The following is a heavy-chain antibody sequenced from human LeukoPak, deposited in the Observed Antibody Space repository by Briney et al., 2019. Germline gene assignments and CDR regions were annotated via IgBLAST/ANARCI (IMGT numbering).Heavy chain of an antibody. CDR3: ARAGRPSGYYL. CDR2: IWDDGNNK. J-gene: IGHJ4*02. D-gene: IGHD3-22*01. Sequence: AGGSLRLSCAASGFSFSNHGMHWVRQAPGKRLEWVAVIWDDGNNKMYANSVNGRFTISRDNSEKTLYLQMNGLRAEDTAVYYCARAGRPSGYYLWGQGTLVTVSS. CDR1: GFSFSNHG. V-gene: IGHV3-33*01.